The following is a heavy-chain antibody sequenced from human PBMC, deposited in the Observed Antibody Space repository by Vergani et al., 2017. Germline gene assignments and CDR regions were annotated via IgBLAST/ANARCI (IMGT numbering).Heavy chain of an antibody. CDR2: IYHSGST. Sequence: HLQLQESGPGLVKTSETLSLTCTVSGGSISSSDYYWGWIRQTPGKGLEWIGSIYHSGSTYYNPSLKSRITMSVDTSKNQFSLRLSSVTAADTAMYYCAREGLHSGSGSYNDYWGQGTLVTVSS. D-gene: IGHD3-10*01. CDR3: AREGLHSGSGSYNDY. V-gene: IGHV4-39*07. CDR1: GGSISSSDYY. J-gene: IGHJ4*02.